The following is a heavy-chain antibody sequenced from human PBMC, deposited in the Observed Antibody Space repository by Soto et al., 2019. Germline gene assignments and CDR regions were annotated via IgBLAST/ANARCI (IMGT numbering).Heavy chain of an antibody. CDR2: VYYTGTT. J-gene: IGHJ4*02. Sequence: PSETLSLTCTVSGGSISSYFYIWVRQPPGKGLEWIGSVYYTGTTDYNPSLKSRVTISVDTSKTAFSLNLRSVTAADTAVYYCARDLAAVPRAFDYWGRGTLVTVSS. CDR3: ARDLAAVPRAFDY. V-gene: IGHV4-59*01. D-gene: IGHD6-13*01. CDR1: GGSISSYF.